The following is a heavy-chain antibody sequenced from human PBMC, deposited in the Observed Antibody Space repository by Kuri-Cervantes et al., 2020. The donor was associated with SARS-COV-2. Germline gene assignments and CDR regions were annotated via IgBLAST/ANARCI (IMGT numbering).Heavy chain of an antibody. CDR1: GYSISSGYY. V-gene: IGHV4-38-2*02. CDR3: ARDYYDSSGYQYYFDY. J-gene: IGHJ4*02. CDR2: IYHSGST. Sequence: SETLSLTCAVSGYSISSGYYWGWIRQPPGKGLEWIGSIYHSGSTYYNPSLKSRVTISVDTSKNQFSLKLSSVTAADTAVYYCARDYYDSSGYQYYFDYWGQGTLVTVSS. D-gene: IGHD3-22*01.